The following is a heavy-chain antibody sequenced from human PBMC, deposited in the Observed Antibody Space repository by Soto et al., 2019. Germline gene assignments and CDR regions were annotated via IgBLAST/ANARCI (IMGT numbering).Heavy chain of an antibody. CDR2: LFSGGDT. D-gene: IGHD3-22*01. V-gene: IGHV3-66*01. CDR3: AINLHHYESSGRTPSPEYFQH. Sequence: EVQLVESGGGLVQPGGSLRLSCAASEFTVSSSYMSWVRQAPGKGLEWVSVLFSGGDTYYADSVKGRFVISRDNSKKKLYLQMNGLRAEDTAVYYCAINLHHYESSGRTPSPEYFQHWGQGTLVTVSS. CDR1: EFTVSSSY. J-gene: IGHJ1*01.